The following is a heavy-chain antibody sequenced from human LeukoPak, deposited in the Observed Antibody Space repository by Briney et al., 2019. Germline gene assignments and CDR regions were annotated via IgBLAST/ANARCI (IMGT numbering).Heavy chain of an antibody. J-gene: IGHJ4*02. CDR1: GGSVSSGSYY. D-gene: IGHD3-22*01. CDR2: IYYSGST. Sequence: SETLSLTCTVSGGSVSSGSYYWSWIRQHPGKGLEWIGYIYYSGSTNYNPSLKSRVTISVDTSKNQFSLKLSSVTAADTAVYYCARVGLLGYDSSGYSFDYWGQGTLVTVSS. CDR3: ARVGLLGYDSSGYSFDY. V-gene: IGHV4-61*01.